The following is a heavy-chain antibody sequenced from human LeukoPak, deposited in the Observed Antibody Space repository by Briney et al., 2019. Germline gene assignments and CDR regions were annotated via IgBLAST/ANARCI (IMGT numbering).Heavy chain of an antibody. CDR3: ARCVVTLPDY. CDR2: ISYDGSNK. Sequence: PTGGSLRLSCAGSRFTFSSYAMHWVRQAPGKGLEWVAVISYDGSNKYYADSVKGRFTISRDNSKNTLYLQMNSLRAEDTAVYYCARCVVTLPDYWGQGTLVTVS. D-gene: IGHD2-21*02. V-gene: IGHV3-30-3*01. J-gene: IGHJ4*02. CDR1: RFTFSSYA.